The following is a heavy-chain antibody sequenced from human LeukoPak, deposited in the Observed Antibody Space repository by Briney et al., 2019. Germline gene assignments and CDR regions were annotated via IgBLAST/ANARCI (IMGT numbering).Heavy chain of an antibody. CDR3: AREELGFYYFDY. Sequence: SETLSLTCTVSGGSLSSGGYSWSWIRQPPGKGLEWIGYIYHSGSTYYNPSLKSRVTISVDRSKNQFSLKLSSVTAADTAVYYCAREELGFYYFDYWGQGTLVTVSS. D-gene: IGHD1-26*01. CDR1: GGSLSSGGYS. CDR2: IYHSGST. V-gene: IGHV4-30-2*01. J-gene: IGHJ4*02.